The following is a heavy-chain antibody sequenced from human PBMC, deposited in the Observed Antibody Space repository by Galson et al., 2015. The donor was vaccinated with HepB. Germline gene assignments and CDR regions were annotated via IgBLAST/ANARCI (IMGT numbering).Heavy chain of an antibody. CDR3: ARGRDIIGVVAATWFDY. CDR2: IESDGSST. J-gene: IGHJ4*02. D-gene: IGHD2-15*01. CDR1: KFTFSTYW. Sequence: SLRLSCAASKFTFSTYWMHWVRHAPGKGLVWVSRIESDGSSTTYADSVKGRFTISRDNAKNTLYLQMNSLRVEDTATYYCARGRDIIGVVAATWFDYWGQGTLVTVSS. V-gene: IGHV3-74*01.